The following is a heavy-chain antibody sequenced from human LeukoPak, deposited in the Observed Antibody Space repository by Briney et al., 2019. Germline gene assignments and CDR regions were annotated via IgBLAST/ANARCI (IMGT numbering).Heavy chain of an antibody. Sequence: PGGSLRLSCAASGFTVSSNYMSWVRQAPGKGLEWVSVIYSGGNTYYTDSVKGRFTISRDNSKNTVYLQMNSLRAEDTAVYYCVGDLAHTTGWAFYFDYWGQGTLVTVSS. D-gene: IGHD6-19*01. V-gene: IGHV3-53*01. CDR3: VGDLAHTTGWAFYFDY. CDR2: IYSGGNT. CDR1: GFTVSSNY. J-gene: IGHJ4*02.